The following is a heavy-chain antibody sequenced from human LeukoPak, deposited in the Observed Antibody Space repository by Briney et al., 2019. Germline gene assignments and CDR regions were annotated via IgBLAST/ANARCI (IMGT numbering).Heavy chain of an antibody. D-gene: IGHD6-25*01. CDR1: GGSISSYY. CDR3: ACGYNYFDY. J-gene: IGHJ4*02. V-gene: IGHV4-59*01. Sequence: PSETLSLTCTVSGGSISSYYWSWIRQPPGKGLEWIGYIYYSGSTNYNPSLKSRVTISVDTSKNQFSLKLSSVTAADTAVYYCACGYNYFDYWGQGTLVTVSS. CDR2: IYYSGST.